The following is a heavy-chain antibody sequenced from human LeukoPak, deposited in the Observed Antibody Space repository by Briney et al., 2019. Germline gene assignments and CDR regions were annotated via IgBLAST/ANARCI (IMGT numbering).Heavy chain of an antibody. CDR2: IYTDDRT. Sequence: GGSLRLSCATSGPTVRSNYMTWVRQAPGKGLEWVSFIYTDDRTYYADSVKGQFTISRDNSKNTLYLHMNGLRAEDTALYYCARDRYDDSGYYEYWGRGTLVTVSS. CDR3: ARDRYDDSGYYEY. V-gene: IGHV3-53*01. J-gene: IGHJ4*02. D-gene: IGHD3-22*01. CDR1: GPTVRSNY.